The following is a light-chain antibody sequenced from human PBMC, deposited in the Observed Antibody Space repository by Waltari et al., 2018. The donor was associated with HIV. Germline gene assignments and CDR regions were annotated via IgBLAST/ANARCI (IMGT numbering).Light chain of an antibody. CDR1: RSNIGSNF. CDR2: KNN. J-gene: IGLJ2*01. Sequence: QSVLTQPPSASATPGQRVTISCSGTRSNIGSNFVFWYQQFPGTAPKLLMYKNNMRFSWVPDRFSGSKSGTSASLAISGLRSEDEAVYYCAAWDDSLRGHVVFGGGTNLTV. V-gene: IGLV1-47*01. CDR3: AAWDDSLRGHVV.